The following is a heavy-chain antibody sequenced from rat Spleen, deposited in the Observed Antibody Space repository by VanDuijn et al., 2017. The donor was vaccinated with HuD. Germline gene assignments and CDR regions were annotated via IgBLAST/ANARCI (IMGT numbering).Heavy chain of an antibody. D-gene: IGHD5-1*01. CDR3: ARAPGNGYVMDA. J-gene: IGHJ4*01. V-gene: IGHV2-45*01. CDR2: MWRSGST. Sequence: QVQLKESGPDLVQPSQTLSLTCTVSGFSLTSYNVHWVRQPPGKGLEWVGVMWRSGSTEYNSALKSRLSISRDTSKNQIFLKMNSLQSEDTTTYYCARAPGNGYVMDAWGQGASVTVSS. CDR1: GFSLTSYN.